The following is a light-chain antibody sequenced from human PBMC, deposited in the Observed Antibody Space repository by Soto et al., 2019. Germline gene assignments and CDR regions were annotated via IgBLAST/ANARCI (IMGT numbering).Light chain of an antibody. J-gene: IGKJ3*01. CDR3: QQYNSYSGFT. CDR2: KAS. Sequence: DIQITQSPSTLSASVGDRVTITCRASESISSWLAWYQQKPGKAPKLLIYKASSLESGVPSRFSGSGSATEFTLTISSLQPDDFATYYCQQYNSYSGFTFGHGTKVDIK. CDR1: ESISSW. V-gene: IGKV1-5*03.